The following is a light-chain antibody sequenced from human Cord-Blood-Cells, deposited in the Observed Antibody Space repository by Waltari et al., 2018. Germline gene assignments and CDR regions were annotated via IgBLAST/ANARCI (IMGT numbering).Light chain of an antibody. J-gene: IGLJ3*02. CDR2: EGS. CDR3: CSYAGSSTWV. Sequence: QSALTQPASASGSPGRSITISCTGTSSDVGSYNLFSWYQQHPGKAPKLMIYEGSKRPSGVSNRFSGSKSGNTASLTISGLQAEDEADYYCCSYAGSSTWVFGGGTKLTVL. CDR1: SSDVGSYNL. V-gene: IGLV2-23*01.